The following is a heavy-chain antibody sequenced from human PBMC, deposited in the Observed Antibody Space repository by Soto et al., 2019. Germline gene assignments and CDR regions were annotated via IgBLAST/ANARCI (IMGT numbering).Heavy chain of an antibody. J-gene: IGHJ2*01. CDR2: INNSSSYT. Sequence: QVQLVESGGGLVKPGGSLRLSCAASGFTLSDYYMSWIRQAPGKGLEWISYINNSSSYTNYADSVKGRFTISRDNAKNSLYLQMNSLRAEDTAVYYCARTIAAAGGRRYFDLWGRGTLVTVSS. D-gene: IGHD6-13*01. CDR1: GFTLSDYY. V-gene: IGHV3-11*05. CDR3: ARTIAAAGGRRYFDL.